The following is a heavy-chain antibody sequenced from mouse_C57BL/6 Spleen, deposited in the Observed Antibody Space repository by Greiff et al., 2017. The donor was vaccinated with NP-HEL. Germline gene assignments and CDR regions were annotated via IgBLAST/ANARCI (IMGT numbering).Heavy chain of an antibody. CDR2: IDPSDSET. D-gene: IGHD1-1*01. J-gene: IGHJ2*01. Sequence: QVQLQQPGAELVRPGSSVKLSCKASGYTFTSYWMHWVKQRPIQGLEWIGNIDPSDSETHYNQKFKDKATLTVDKSSSTAYMQLSSLTSEDSAVYYCAREGTVAYFDYWGQGTTLTGSS. V-gene: IGHV1-52*01. CDR1: GYTFTSYW. CDR3: AREGTVAYFDY.